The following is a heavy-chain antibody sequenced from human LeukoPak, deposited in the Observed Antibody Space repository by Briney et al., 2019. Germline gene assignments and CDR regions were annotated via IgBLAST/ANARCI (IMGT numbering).Heavy chain of an antibody. V-gene: IGHV3-48*01. D-gene: IGHD1-20*01. CDR3: ARRRYNWNAIDY. J-gene: IGHJ4*02. CDR1: GFTFNTYT. Sequence: GGSLRLSCAASGFTFNTYTMNWVRQAPGKGLEWVSYISGSSGIIDYADSVRGRFTISRDNAKNSLYLQMNSLRAEDTAVYYCARRRYNWNAIDYWGQGTLVTVSS. CDR2: ISGSSGII.